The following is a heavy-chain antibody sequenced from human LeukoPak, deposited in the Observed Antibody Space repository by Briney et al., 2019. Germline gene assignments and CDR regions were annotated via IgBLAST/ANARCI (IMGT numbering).Heavy chain of an antibody. CDR2: INTDGTVT. V-gene: IGHV3-74*01. Sequence: GGSLRLSCAASGFTFSKYWMLWVRKAPGKGLESVSRINTDGTVTTYGDSVKGRFTVSRDNADNTVFLQMHSVRDEDTAVYYCATKQWLAPPPDSWGQGNPVTVSS. D-gene: IGHD6-19*01. CDR3: ATKQWLAPPPDS. J-gene: IGHJ4*02. CDR1: GFTFSKYW.